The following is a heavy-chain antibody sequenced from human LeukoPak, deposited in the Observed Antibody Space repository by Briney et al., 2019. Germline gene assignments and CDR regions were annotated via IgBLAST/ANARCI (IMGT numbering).Heavy chain of an antibody. D-gene: IGHD6-19*01. Sequence: GGSLRFSCAASGFTFSSYGMHWVRQAPGKGLEWVAFIRYDGSNKYYADSVKGRFTISRDNSKNTLYLQMNSLRAEDTAVYYCAKDRGGWGEYYYYYMDVWGKGTTVTISS. CDR2: IRYDGSNK. V-gene: IGHV3-30*02. CDR3: AKDRGGWGEYYYYYMDV. CDR1: GFTFSSYG. J-gene: IGHJ6*03.